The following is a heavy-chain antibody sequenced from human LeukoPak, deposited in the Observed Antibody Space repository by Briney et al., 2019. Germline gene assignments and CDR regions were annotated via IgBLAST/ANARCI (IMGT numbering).Heavy chain of an antibody. CDR2: ISAYNGNT. Sequence: ASVKVSCKASGYTFTSYGISWVRQAPGQGLEWMGWISAYNGNTNYAQKLQGRVTMTTDTSTSTAYMELRSLRSDDTAVYYCVRAHLLYCSGGSCYFHPGYWFDPWGQGTLVTVSS. J-gene: IGHJ5*02. V-gene: IGHV1-18*01. CDR1: GYTFTSYG. D-gene: IGHD2-15*01. CDR3: VRAHLLYCSGGSCYFHPGYWFDP.